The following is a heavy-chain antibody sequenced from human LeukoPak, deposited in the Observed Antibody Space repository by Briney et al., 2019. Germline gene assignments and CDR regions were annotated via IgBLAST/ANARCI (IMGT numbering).Heavy chain of an antibody. CDR3: ARTVATTSNWFDP. V-gene: IGHV1-69*05. Sequence: ASVKVSCKASGYTFTGYYMHWVRQATGQGLEWMGGIIPIFGTANYAQKFQGRVTITTDESTSTAYMELSSLRSEDTAVYYCARTVATTSNWFDPWGQGTLVTVSS. CDR1: GYTFTGYY. J-gene: IGHJ5*02. CDR2: IIPIFGTA. D-gene: IGHD5-12*01.